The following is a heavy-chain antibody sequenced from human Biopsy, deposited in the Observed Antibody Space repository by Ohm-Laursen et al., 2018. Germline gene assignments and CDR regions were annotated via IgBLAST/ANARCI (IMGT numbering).Heavy chain of an antibody. V-gene: IGHV4-31*11. CDR3: ARATVETASFDF. Sequence: PSQTLSLTCAVSGGSISTDLNYWSWIRQHPGKGLEWIGYIYHSGTTYYNPSLESQVTISIDTSKNQFSLKVTSVTAADTAVYYCARATVETASFDFWGQGTLVTVSS. J-gene: IGHJ4*02. CDR2: IYHSGTT. D-gene: IGHD5-18*01. CDR1: GGSISTDLNY.